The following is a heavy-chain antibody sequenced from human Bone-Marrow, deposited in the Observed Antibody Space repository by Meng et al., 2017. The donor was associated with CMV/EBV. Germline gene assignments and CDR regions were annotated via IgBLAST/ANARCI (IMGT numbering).Heavy chain of an antibody. J-gene: IGHJ4*02. Sequence: SGPTQVKPTQTLTLTCTFSGFSLTTSGVGVGWIRQPPGKALEWLALIYWNDDKRYSPSLKSRLPITKDTSKNQVVLTMTNMDPVDTATYYCAHRTRTRYYGSGSYLYWGQGTLVTVSS. D-gene: IGHD3-10*01. CDR3: AHRTRTRYYGSGSYLY. CDR1: GFSLTTSGVG. V-gene: IGHV2-5*01. CDR2: IYWNDDK.